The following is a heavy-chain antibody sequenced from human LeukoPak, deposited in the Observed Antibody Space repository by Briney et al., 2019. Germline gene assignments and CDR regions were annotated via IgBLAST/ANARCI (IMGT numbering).Heavy chain of an antibody. CDR3: TKGGSYAPLDY. J-gene: IGHJ4*02. Sequence: GGSLRLSCAASGFIFSSSAMTWARQAPGKGLEWVSAISGTGGSTVYADSVKGRLTISRDNSKNTLYLQMSSLRDEDTAIYYCTKGGSYAPLDYWGQGTLVTVSS. CDR1: GFIFSSSA. CDR2: ISGTGGST. D-gene: IGHD1-26*01. V-gene: IGHV3-23*01.